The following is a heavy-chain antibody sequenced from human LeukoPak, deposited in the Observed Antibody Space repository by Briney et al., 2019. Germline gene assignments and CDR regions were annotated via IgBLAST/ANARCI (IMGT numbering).Heavy chain of an antibody. V-gene: IGHV4-59*01. D-gene: IGHD2-8*01. CDR2: IYYSGST. J-gene: IGHJ6*03. CDR1: GGSISSYY. Sequence: PSETLSLTCTVSGGSISSYYWSWIRQPPGKGLEWIGYIYYSGSTNYNPSLKSRVTISVDTSKNQFSLKLSSVTAADTAVYYCARVSWVWPCTNGVCYTGGSGYYYYYYMDVWGKGTTVTVSS. CDR3: ARVSWVWPCTNGVCYTGGSGYYYYYYMDV.